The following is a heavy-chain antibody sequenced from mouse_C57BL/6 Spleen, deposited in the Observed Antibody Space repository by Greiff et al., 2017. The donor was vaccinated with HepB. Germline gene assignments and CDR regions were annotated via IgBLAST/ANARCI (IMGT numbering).Heavy chain of an antibody. V-gene: IGHV1-64*01. Sequence: VQLQQPGAELVKPGASVKLSCKASGYTFTSYWMHWVKQRPGQGLEWIGMIHPNSGSTNYNEKFKGKATLTVDKSSSTAYMQLSSLTSEDSAVYYCASPAHIFDYAMDYWGQGTSVTVSS. CDR2: IHPNSGST. CDR1: GYTFTSYW. CDR3: ASPAHIFDYAMDY. J-gene: IGHJ4*01. D-gene: IGHD1-3*01.